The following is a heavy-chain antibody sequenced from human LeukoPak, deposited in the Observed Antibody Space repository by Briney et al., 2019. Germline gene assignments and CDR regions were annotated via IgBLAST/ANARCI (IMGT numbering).Heavy chain of an antibody. D-gene: IGHD5-12*01. Sequence: SETLSLTCTVSGVSISSSSYYWGWIRPPPGKGLDSTGRIYYSGSTYYNPSLKSRVTISVDTSKNQFSLKLSSVTAADTAVYYCARRDIVATISYFDCWGQGTLVTVSS. CDR3: ARRDIVATISYFDC. J-gene: IGHJ4*02. CDR2: IYYSGST. CDR1: GVSISSSSYY. V-gene: IGHV4-39*01.